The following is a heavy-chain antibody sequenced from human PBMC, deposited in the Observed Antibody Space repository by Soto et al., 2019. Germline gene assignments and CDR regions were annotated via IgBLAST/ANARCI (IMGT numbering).Heavy chain of an antibody. D-gene: IGHD6-13*01. CDR3: ARDLRIAAAGTSWFDP. V-gene: IGHV4-39*07. J-gene: IGHJ5*02. CDR1: GGYISSSTYY. Sequence: SETLSLTCPVSGGYISSSTYYWGWIRQPPGKGLEWIGSIYYSGSTNYNPSLKSRVTISVDTSKNQFSLKLSSVTAADTAVYYCARDLRIAAAGTSWFDPWGQGTLVTVSS. CDR2: IYYSGST.